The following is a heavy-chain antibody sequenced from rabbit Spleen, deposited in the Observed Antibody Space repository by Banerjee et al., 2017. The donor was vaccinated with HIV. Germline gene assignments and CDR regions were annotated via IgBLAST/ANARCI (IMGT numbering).Heavy chain of an antibody. V-gene: IGHV1S40*01. CDR2: MDTGSSGFT. CDR3: ARGFYTYDDYADFYGYYFNL. CDR1: GVSFSSSSY. Sequence: QSLEESGGDLVKPGASLTLTCTASGVSFSSSSYMCWVRQAPGKGLEWIACMDTGSSGFTYSAIWAKGRFTISKTSSTTVTLQMTSLTAADTATYFCARGFYTYDDYADFYGYYFNLWGPGTLVTVS. D-gene: IGHD2-1*01. J-gene: IGHJ4*01.